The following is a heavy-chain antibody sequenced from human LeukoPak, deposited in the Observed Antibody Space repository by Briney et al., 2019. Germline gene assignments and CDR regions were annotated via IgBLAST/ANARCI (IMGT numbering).Heavy chain of an antibody. CDR3: AKQGGSGIY. J-gene: IGHJ4*02. V-gene: IGHV3-23*01. CDR1: GFTFSTYA. CDR2: ISGGGDST. D-gene: IGHD6-13*01. Sequence: GGSLRLSCAASGFTFSTYAMSWVRQAPGKGLEWVSTISGGGDSTDYADSVKGRFTIARDNSRNMLFLQMNSLRAEDTAVYYCAKQGGSGIYWGQGTLVTVSS.